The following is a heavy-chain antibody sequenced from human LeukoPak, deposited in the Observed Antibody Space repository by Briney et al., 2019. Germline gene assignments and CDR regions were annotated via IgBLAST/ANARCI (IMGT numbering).Heavy chain of an antibody. J-gene: IGHJ4*02. CDR2: ISYDGSNK. Sequence: PGGSLRLSCAASGFTFSSYWMHWVRQAPGKGLQRVAVISYDGSNKYYADSVKGRFTISRDNSENTLYLQMNSLTAEDTAVYYCAKRMSGSYYPEYWGQGTLVTVSS. V-gene: IGHV3-30*18. D-gene: IGHD1-26*01. CDR1: GFTFSSYW. CDR3: AKRMSGSYYPEY.